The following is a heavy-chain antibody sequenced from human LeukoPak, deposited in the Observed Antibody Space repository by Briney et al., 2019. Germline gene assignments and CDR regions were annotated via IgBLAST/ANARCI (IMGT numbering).Heavy chain of an antibody. CDR2: IYYSGTT. D-gene: IGHD2-15*01. J-gene: IGHJ3*02. Sequence: MASETLSLTCTVSGGSISSTYYWDWIRQPPGKGLEWIGSIYYSGTTYYNPSLKSRVTISVDTSKNQFSLKLSSVTAADTAVYYCARRYRSGGSCYSERGAFDIWGQGTMVTVSS. CDR3: ARRYRSGGSCYSERGAFDI. CDR1: GGSISSTYY. V-gene: IGHV4-39*07.